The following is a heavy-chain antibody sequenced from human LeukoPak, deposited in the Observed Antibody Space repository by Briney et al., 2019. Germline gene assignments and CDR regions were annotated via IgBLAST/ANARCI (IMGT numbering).Heavy chain of an antibody. CDR3: ASRAYYDTSGYYPASGYFDL. CDR2: IYSNGIT. J-gene: IGHJ2*01. D-gene: IGHD3-22*01. Sequence: SETLTLTCTVSGGSIFSYYFNWIRQPPGKGLEWIGYIYSNGITNYNPSLRSRGTIFIATSKNQFSLMLRSVTAADTPIYYCASRAYYDTSGYYPASGYFDLWGRGTLVTVSS. CDR1: GGSIFSYY. V-gene: IGHV4-4*08.